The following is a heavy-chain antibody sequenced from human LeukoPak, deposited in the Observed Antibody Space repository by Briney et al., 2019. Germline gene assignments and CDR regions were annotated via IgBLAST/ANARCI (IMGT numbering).Heavy chain of an antibody. V-gene: IGHV4-34*01. Sequence: PSETLSLTCAVYGGSFSGYYWSWIRQPPGKGLECIGEINHSGSTNYNPSLKSRVTISADTSKNQFSLKLSSVTAADTAVYYCARGARYYGSGTVGNYYYYMDVWGKGTTVTVSS. CDR1: GGSFSGYY. J-gene: IGHJ6*03. CDR3: ARGARYYGSGTVGNYYYYMDV. D-gene: IGHD3-10*01. CDR2: INHSGST.